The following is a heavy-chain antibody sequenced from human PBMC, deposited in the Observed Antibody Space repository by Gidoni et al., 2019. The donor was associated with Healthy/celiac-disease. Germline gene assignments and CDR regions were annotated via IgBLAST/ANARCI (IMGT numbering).Heavy chain of an antibody. V-gene: IGHV3-33*01. CDR3: ARDKAAADYYFDY. Sequence: QVQLVESGGGVVQPGRSLRLSCAASGFTFSSYGLHWVRQAPGKGLGWVAVIWYDGSNKYYADSVKGRFTIARDNSKNTLYLQMNSLRAEDTAVYYCARDKAAADYYFDYWGQGTLVTVSS. CDR1: GFTFSSYG. J-gene: IGHJ4*02. CDR2: IWYDGSNK. D-gene: IGHD6-13*01.